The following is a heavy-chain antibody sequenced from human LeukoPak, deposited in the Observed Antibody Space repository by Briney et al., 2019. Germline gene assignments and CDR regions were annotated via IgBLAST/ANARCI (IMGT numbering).Heavy chain of an antibody. J-gene: IGHJ4*02. D-gene: IGHD4-17*01. CDR3: ARGDYGDSGFDY. CDR2: VSGSGGST. Sequence: GGSLRLSCAASGFTFSSYAMTWVRQAPGKGLEWVSAVSGSGGSTYYADSVKGRFTISRDNSKNTLFLQMNSLRAEDTAVYYCARGDYGDSGFDYWGQGTLVTVSS. V-gene: IGHV3-23*01. CDR1: GFTFSSYA.